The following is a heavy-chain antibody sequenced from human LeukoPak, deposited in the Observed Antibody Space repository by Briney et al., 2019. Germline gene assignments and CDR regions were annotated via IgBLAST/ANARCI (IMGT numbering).Heavy chain of an antibody. V-gene: IGHV4-38-2*01. CDR1: GYSISSGYY. J-gene: IGHJ4*02. D-gene: IGHD3-22*01. CDR2: ISHSGST. Sequence: PSETLSLTCAVSGYSISSGYYWGWIRQPPGEGLEWIGTISHSGSTYYNPSLKSRVTISVDTSKNQFSLRLSSVTAADTAVYYCARSPSHYYDSSGYFDYWGQGTLVTVSS. CDR3: ARSPSHYYDSSGYFDY.